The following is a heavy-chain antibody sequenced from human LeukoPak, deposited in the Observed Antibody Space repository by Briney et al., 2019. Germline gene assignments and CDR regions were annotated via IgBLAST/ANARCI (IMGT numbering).Heavy chain of an antibody. V-gene: IGHV3-33*01. CDR3: ARADGVDTATVGGYFDWFPDY. CDR1: GFTFSSYG. J-gene: IGHJ4*02. CDR2: IWYDGSNK. D-gene: IGHD5-18*01. Sequence: GGSLRLSCAASGFTFSSYGMHWVRQAPGKGLEWVAVIWYDGSNKYYADSVKGRFTISRDNSKNTLYLQMNSLRAEDTAVYCCARADGVDTATVGGYFDWFPDYWGQGTLVTVSS.